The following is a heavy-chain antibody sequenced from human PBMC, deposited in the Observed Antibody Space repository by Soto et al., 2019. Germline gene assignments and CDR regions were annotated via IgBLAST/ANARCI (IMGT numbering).Heavy chain of an antibody. CDR2: IYYSGDT. CDR1: GGAISDSSYY. Sequence: QLQLQESGPGLVKPSETLSLTCTVSGGAISDSSYYWVWSRQPPGRRLEWIGNIYYSGDTEYNPSLKSRVTISVDTSKNHFSLKLRSVTAADTAVYYCARLSSGNYDGLDYWGQGTLVTVSS. J-gene: IGHJ4*02. V-gene: IGHV4-39*02. CDR3: ARLSSGNYDGLDY. D-gene: IGHD1-26*01.